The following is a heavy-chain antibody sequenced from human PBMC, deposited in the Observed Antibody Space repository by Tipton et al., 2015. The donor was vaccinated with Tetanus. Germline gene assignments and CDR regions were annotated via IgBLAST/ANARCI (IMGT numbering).Heavy chain of an antibody. D-gene: IGHD1-1*01. Sequence: TLSLTCAVSGGSFSGNYWSWIRQPPGKGLEWIGEINHRGGTMYNPSLKSRVTISLDRSKNQFSLKLTSVTAADTAVYYCARGEFVHSYYYQGMDVWGQGTTVTVSS. CDR1: GGSFSGNY. CDR2: INHRGGT. J-gene: IGHJ6*02. CDR3: ARGEFVHSYYYQGMDV. V-gene: IGHV4-34*01.